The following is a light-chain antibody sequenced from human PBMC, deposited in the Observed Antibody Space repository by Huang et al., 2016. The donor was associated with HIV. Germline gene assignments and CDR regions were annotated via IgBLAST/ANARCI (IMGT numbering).Light chain of an antibody. CDR3: QQYNNWPRT. Sequence: EIVMTQSPDTLSVSPGERATLSCRASQSVSSNLAWYQQKPGQAPRLLIYAASTRATGIPARFSGSGSGTEFTLTISSLQSEDFAVYYCQQYNNWPRTFGQGTKVEIK. V-gene: IGKV3-15*01. CDR2: AAS. CDR1: QSVSSN. J-gene: IGKJ1*01.